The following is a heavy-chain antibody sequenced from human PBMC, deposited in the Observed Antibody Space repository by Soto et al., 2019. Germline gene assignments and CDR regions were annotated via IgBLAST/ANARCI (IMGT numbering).Heavy chain of an antibody. CDR2: ILYDGSKK. CDR1: GFTFSPYA. D-gene: IGHD1-1*01. J-gene: IGHJ6*02. CDR3: ARVNIAWNDVGAMDV. V-gene: IGHV3-30-3*01. Sequence: QVQLVESGGGVVQPGRSLRLSCAASGFTFSPYAMHWVRQAPGKGLEWVAVILYDGSKKDYADSVKGRFTISRENSKNTLYLQMNSLRAEDTAVYYCARVNIAWNDVGAMDVWGQGTTVTVSS.